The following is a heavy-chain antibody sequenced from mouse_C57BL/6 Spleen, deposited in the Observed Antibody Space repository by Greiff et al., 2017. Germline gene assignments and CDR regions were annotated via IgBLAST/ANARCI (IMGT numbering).Heavy chain of an antibody. D-gene: IGHD1-1*01. Sequence: EVMLVESGGGLVKPGGSLKLSCAASGFTFSDYGMHWVRQAPEKGLEWVAYISSGSSTIYYADTVKGRFTISRENAKNTLFLQMTSLRSEDTAMYYCARDYGRHFDYWGQGTTLTVSS. CDR1: GFTFSDYG. J-gene: IGHJ2*01. CDR3: ARDYGRHFDY. CDR2: ISSGSSTI. V-gene: IGHV5-17*01.